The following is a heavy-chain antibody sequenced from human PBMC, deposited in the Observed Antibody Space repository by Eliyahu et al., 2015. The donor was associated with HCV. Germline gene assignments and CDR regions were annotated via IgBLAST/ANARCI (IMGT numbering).Heavy chain of an antibody. D-gene: IGHD3-10*01. J-gene: IGHJ4*02. CDR3: ARDSPYGSGSYYNFLEY. Sequence: QVQLVESGGGVVQPGRSLRLSCGASGFTFXDYGXHWVRQAXGKGLEWVAVIWYDGSNKYFVDSVKGRFTISRDNSNNTLYLHMNSLRAEDTAVYYCARDSPYGSGSYYNFLEYWGQGTLVTVSS. CDR1: GFTFXDYG. V-gene: IGHV3-33*01. CDR2: IWYDGSNK.